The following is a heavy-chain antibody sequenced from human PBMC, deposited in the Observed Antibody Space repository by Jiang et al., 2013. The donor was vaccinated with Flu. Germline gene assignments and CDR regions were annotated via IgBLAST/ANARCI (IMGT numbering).Heavy chain of an antibody. V-gene: IGHV7-4-1*01. Sequence: CKASGYTFTSYAMNWVRQAPGQGLEWMGWINTNTGNPTYAQGFTGRFVFSLDTSVSTAYLQICSLKAEDTAVYYCARSIAEKHYYYGMDVWGQGTTVTVSS. CDR3: ARSIAEKHYYYGMDV. D-gene: IGHD6-13*01. CDR2: INTNTGNP. CDR1: GYTFTSYA. J-gene: IGHJ6*02.